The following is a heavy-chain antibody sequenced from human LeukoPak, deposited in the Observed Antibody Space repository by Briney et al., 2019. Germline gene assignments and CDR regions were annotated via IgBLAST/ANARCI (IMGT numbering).Heavy chain of an antibody. CDR2: INHSGGT. V-gene: IGHV4-34*01. D-gene: IGHD4/OR15-4a*01. J-gene: IGHJ4*02. Sequence: SETLSLTCAVYGGSFSGYSWNWIRQPPVKGLEWIGEINHSGGTNYNPSLKSRVTISVDTSKKQFSLKLSSVTAADTAVYYCARHSCSGPTTMLCWEYWGQGTLVTVSS. CDR1: GGSFSGYS. CDR3: ARHSCSGPTTMLCWEY.